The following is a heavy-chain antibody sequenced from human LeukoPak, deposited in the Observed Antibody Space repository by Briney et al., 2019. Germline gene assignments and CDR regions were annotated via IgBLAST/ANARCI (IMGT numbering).Heavy chain of an antibody. D-gene: IGHD2-2*01. Sequence: ASVKVSCKGSGYTFTSCDINWVRQATGQGLEWMGWMNPSSGNTGYAQKFQGRVTMTRNTSISTAYMELSSLRSEDTAVYYCASRSRLGYCSSTRCLSMDVWGQGTTVTVSS. V-gene: IGHV1-8*01. CDR2: MNPSSGNT. J-gene: IGHJ6*02. CDR1: GYTFTSCD. CDR3: ASRSRLGYCSSTRCLSMDV.